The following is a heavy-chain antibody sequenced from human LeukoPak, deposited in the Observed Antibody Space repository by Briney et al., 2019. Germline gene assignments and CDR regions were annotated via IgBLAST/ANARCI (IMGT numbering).Heavy chain of an antibody. CDR1: GGSISSSSYY. CDR2: IYYSGST. D-gene: IGHD1-7*01. J-gene: IGHJ4*02. Sequence: SETLSLTCTVSGGSISSSSYYWGWIRQPPGKGLEWIGSIYYSGSTQYNPSLKSRVTISVDTSKNQFSLKLSSVTAADTAVYYCARDDRVRNYGVYFDYWGQGALVTVSS. CDR3: ARDDRVRNYGVYFDY. V-gene: IGHV4-39*07.